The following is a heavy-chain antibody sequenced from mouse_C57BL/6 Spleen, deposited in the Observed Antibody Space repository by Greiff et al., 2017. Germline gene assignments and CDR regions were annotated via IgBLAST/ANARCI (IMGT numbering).Heavy chain of an antibody. J-gene: IGHJ4*01. Sequence: EVMLVESGGGLVQPGGSMKLSCAASGFTFSDAWMDWVRQSPEKGLEWVAEIRNKANNHATYYAESVKGRFTISRDDSKSSVYLQMNSLRAEDTGIYYCTRKGNYVFYAMDYWGQGTSVTVSS. CDR2: IRNKANNHAT. D-gene: IGHD2-1*01. CDR3: TRKGNYVFYAMDY. V-gene: IGHV6-6*01. CDR1: GFTFSDAW.